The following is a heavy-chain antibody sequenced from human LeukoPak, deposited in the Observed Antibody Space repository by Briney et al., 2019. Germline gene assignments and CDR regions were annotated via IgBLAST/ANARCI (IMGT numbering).Heavy chain of an antibody. CDR2: ISSSGSTI. CDR1: GFTFSSYE. J-gene: IGHJ4*02. V-gene: IGHV3-48*03. D-gene: IGHD6-19*01. CDR3: AKDQFYKFLSSGWSLPGGW. Sequence: GGSLRLSCAASGFTFSSYEMNWVRQAPGKGLEWVSYISSSGSTIYYADSVKGRFTISRDNAKNSLYLQMNSLRAEDTAVYYCAKDQFYKFLSSGWSLPGGWWGQGTLVTVSS.